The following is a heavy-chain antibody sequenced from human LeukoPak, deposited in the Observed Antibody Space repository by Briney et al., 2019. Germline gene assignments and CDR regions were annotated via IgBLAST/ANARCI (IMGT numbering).Heavy chain of an antibody. CDR1: GFTFSSYS. Sequence: GGSLRLSCAVSGFTFSSYSMNWVRQAPGKGLEWILYISSSSSTIYYADSVKGRFTISRDNAKNSLYLQMNSLRAEDTAVYYCAREVREVPHWGQGTLVTVSS. D-gene: IGHD2-2*01. V-gene: IGHV3-48*01. CDR2: ISSSSSTI. CDR3: AREVREVPH. J-gene: IGHJ4*02.